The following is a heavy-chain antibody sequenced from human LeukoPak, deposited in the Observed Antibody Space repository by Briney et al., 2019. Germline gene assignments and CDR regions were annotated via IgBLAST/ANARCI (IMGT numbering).Heavy chain of an antibody. CDR3: ARALYYYDSSGYYYMVYFQH. Sequence: SVKVSCKASGGTFSSYAISWVRQAPGQGLEWMGGIIPIFGTANYAQKFQGRVTITADESTSTAYMELSSLRSEDTALYYCARALYYYDSSGYYYMVYFQHWGQGTLVTVSS. V-gene: IGHV1-69*13. J-gene: IGHJ1*01. CDR2: IIPIFGTA. CDR1: GGTFSSYA. D-gene: IGHD3-22*01.